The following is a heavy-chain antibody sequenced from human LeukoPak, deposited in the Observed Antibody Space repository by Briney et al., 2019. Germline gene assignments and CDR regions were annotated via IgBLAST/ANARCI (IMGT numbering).Heavy chain of an antibody. Sequence: PSETLSLTCTVSGVSVTSFFWTWIRQSPGKGLEWIGYIYYTGSTNSNPTLASRITMSIDTSKNQFSLNLSSVTTTDTAIYYCARDRSSGWYLDYWGQGSLVTVSS. V-gene: IGHV4-59*02. CDR3: ARDRSSGWYLDY. CDR1: GVSVTSFF. D-gene: IGHD6-19*01. J-gene: IGHJ4*02. CDR2: IYYTGST.